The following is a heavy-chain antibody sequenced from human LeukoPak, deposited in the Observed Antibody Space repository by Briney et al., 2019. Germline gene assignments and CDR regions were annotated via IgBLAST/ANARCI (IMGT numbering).Heavy chain of an antibody. Sequence: SETLSLTCTVSGYSISSGYYWGWIRQPPGKGLEWIGSIYHSGSTYYNPSLKSRVTISVDTSKNQFSLKLSSVTAADTAVYYCARGGDSSGYYYDYWGQGTLVTVSS. D-gene: IGHD3-22*01. CDR2: IYHSGST. V-gene: IGHV4-38-2*02. J-gene: IGHJ4*02. CDR1: GYSISSGYY. CDR3: ARGGDSSGYYYDY.